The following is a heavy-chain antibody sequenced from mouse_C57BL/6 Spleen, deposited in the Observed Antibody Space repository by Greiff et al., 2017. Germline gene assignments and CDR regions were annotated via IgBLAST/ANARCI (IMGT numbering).Heavy chain of an antibody. V-gene: IGHV5-16*01. CDR1: GFTFSDYY. Sequence: EVQLVESEGGLVQPGSSMKLSCTASGFTFSDYYMAWVRQVPEKGLEWVANINYDGSSTYYLDSLKSRFIISRDNAKNILYLQMSSLKSEDTATYYCARDLGVLPAMDYWGTGTSVTVSS. D-gene: IGHD1-1*01. CDR2: INYDGSST. J-gene: IGHJ4*01. CDR3: ARDLGVLPAMDY.